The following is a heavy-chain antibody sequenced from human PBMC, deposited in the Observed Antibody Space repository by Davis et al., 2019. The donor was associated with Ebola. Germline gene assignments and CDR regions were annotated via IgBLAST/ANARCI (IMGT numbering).Heavy chain of an antibody. V-gene: IGHV4-34*01. Sequence: PSETLSLTCAVYGGSFSGYYWSWIRQPPGKGLEWIGEINHSGSTNYNPSLKSRVTISVDTSKNQFSLKLSSVTAADTAVYYCARSVRIVVPAAAYYFDYWGQGTLVTVSS. CDR2: INHSGST. CDR1: GGSFSGYY. J-gene: IGHJ4*02. D-gene: IGHD2-2*01. CDR3: ARSVRIVVPAAAYYFDY.